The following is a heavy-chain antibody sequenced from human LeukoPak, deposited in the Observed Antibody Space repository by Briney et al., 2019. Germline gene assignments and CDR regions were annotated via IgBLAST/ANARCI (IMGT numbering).Heavy chain of an antibody. J-gene: IGHJ3*02. CDR3: ARRWGTYDILTGYYRDQDAFDI. CDR1: GYNFTNYW. D-gene: IGHD3-9*01. CDR2: IYPADSDN. V-gene: IGHV5-51*01. Sequence: GESLKISCKGSGYNFTNYWIGWVRQTPGKGLEWMGIIYPADSDNRYRPSFQGQVTMSADKSINTAYLQWSSLKASDTAMYYCARRWGTYDILTGYYRDQDAFDIWGQGTMVTVSS.